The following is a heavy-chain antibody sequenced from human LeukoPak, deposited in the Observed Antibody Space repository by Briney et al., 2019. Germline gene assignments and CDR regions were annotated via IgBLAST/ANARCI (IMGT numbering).Heavy chain of an antibody. V-gene: IGHV3-53*01. CDR2: IYTGGSI. Sequence: PGGSLSLSCAASGFTVSNHYMTWVRRAPGKGLEWVSVIYTGGSIYYADSVKGRFTISRDISKSTVYLQMNSLRAEDTAVYYCARGSGYDGFDYWGQGTLVTVSS. CDR1: GFTVSNHY. J-gene: IGHJ4*02. D-gene: IGHD5-12*01. CDR3: ARGSGYDGFDY.